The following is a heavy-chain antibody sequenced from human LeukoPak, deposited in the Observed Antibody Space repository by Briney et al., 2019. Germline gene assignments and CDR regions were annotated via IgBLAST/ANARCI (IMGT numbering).Heavy chain of an antibody. J-gene: IGHJ4*02. Sequence: ASETLSLTCAVYGGSFSGYYWSWIRQPPGKGLEWIGEINHSGSTNYNPSLKSRVTISVDTSKNQFSLKLSSVTAADTAVYYCARLRERAADFWSGHTYYFDYWGQGTLVTVSS. CDR1: GGSFSGYY. V-gene: IGHV4-34*01. CDR3: ARLRERAADFWSGHTYYFDY. CDR2: INHSGST. D-gene: IGHD3-3*01.